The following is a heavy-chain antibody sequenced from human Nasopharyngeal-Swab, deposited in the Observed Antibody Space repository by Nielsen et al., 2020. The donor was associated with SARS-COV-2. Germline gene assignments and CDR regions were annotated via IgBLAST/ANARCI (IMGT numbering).Heavy chain of an antibody. CDR2: IYYSGST. Sequence: SETLSLTCTVSGGSISSGGYYWSWIRQHPGKGLEWIGYIYYSGSTYYNPSLKSRVTISVDTSKNQFSLKLSSVTAADTAVYYCAMAGPGVAATLNWFDPWGQGTLVTVPS. CDR1: GGSISSGGYY. J-gene: IGHJ5*02. D-gene: IGHD2-15*01. V-gene: IGHV4-31*03. CDR3: AMAGPGVAATLNWFDP.